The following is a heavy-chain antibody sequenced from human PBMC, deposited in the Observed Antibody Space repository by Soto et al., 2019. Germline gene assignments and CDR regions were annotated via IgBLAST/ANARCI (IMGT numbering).Heavy chain of an antibody. CDR1: GGSISSGGYY. D-gene: IGHD6-19*01. J-gene: IGHJ4*02. Sequence: PSETLSLTCTVSGGSISSGGYYWSWIRQHPGKGLEWIGYIYYSGSTYYNPSLKSRVTISVDTSKNQFSLKLSSVTAADTAVYYCARVIVAVAGTIDYWCQGTLVTVS. CDR2: IYYSGST. CDR3: ARVIVAVAGTIDY. V-gene: IGHV4-31*03.